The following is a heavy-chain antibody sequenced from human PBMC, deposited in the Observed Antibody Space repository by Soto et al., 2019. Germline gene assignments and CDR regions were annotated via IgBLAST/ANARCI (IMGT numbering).Heavy chain of an antibody. D-gene: IGHD3-16*01. CDR3: ARVPYDCAHFDY. V-gene: IGHV4-31*03. Sequence: QVQLQESGPGLVKPSQTLSLTCTVSGGSISSGSYYWSWIRQHPGKGLEWIGYIYYSGSTYYNPSLKGRVTISVDTSENQFSLKLSSVTASDTAVYYCARVPYDCAHFDYWGQGTLFTVFS. CDR2: IYYSGST. J-gene: IGHJ4*02. CDR1: GGSISSGSYY.